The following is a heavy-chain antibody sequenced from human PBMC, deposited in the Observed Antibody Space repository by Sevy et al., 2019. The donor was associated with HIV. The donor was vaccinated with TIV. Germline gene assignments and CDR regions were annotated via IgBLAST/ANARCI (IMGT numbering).Heavy chain of an antibody. J-gene: IGHJ4*02. V-gene: IGHV3-7*03. D-gene: IGHD3-10*01. CDR1: GFTFSNHW. CDR2: IEKDGTYK. Sequence: GGSLRLSCAVSGFTFSNHWMTWVRQAPGKGLEWVANIEKDGTYKFYVDSVMGRFSISRDNAKDLLYLQMKSLRVEDAAVYYCARDRRVEYGGSDYWGQGTLVTVSS. CDR3: ARDRRVEYGGSDY.